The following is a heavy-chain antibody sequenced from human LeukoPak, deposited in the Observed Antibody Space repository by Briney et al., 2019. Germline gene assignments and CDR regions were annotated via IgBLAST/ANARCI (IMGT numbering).Heavy chain of an antibody. D-gene: IGHD3-10*01. CDR3: VRDRGWYHFDL. V-gene: IGHV3-7*01. CDR1: GFTFSSYW. Sequence: GGSLRLSCAASGFTFSSYWMTWIRQAPGKGLEWVAHIKEDPTESRSADSVKGRFTISRDNTKNSLFLQLNSLRAEDTAVYYYVRDRGWYHFDLWGQGTLVTVSS. CDR2: IKEDPTES. J-gene: IGHJ4*02.